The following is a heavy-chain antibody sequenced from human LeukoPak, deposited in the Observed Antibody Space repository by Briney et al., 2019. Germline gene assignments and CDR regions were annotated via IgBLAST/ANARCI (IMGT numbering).Heavy chain of an antibody. CDR1: GFTFSSYS. V-gene: IGHV3-21*01. CDR3: ARDLGKRHPVSRHGMDV. Sequence: GGSLRLSCAASGFTFSSYSMNWVRQAPGKGLEWVSSISSSSSYIYYADSVKGRFTISRDNAKNSLYLQMNSLRAEDTAVYYCARDLGKRHPVSRHGMDVWGQGTTVTASS. J-gene: IGHJ6*02. CDR2: ISSSSSYI. D-gene: IGHD1-26*01.